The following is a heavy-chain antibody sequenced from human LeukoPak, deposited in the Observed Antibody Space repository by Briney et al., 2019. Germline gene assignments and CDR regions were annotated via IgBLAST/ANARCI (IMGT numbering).Heavy chain of an antibody. CDR1: GYTFTSYY. Sequence: ASVKVSCKASGYTFTSYYMHWVRQAPGQGLEWMGIINPSGGSTSYAQKFQGRVTMTRDTSTSTVYMELSSLRSEDTAVYYCARDQWRRYGDYSWYFDLWGRGTLVTVSS. CDR3: ARDQWRRYGDYSWYFDL. CDR2: INPSGGST. J-gene: IGHJ2*01. V-gene: IGHV1-46*01. D-gene: IGHD4-17*01.